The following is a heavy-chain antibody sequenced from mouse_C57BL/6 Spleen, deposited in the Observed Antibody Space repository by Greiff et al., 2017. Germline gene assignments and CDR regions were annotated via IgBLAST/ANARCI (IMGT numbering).Heavy chain of an antibody. J-gene: IGHJ4*01. CDR3: ARKGGYSNYAMDY. D-gene: IGHD2-5*01. CDR1: GYTFTSYW. V-gene: IGHV1-61*01. CDR2: IYPSDSET. Sequence: QVQLQQPGAELVRPGSSVKLSCKASGYTFTSYWMDWVKQRPGQGLEWIGNIYPSDSETHYNQKFKDKAILTVDKSSSTAYMQLSSLTSEDSAVYYCARKGGYSNYAMDYWGQGTSVTVSS.